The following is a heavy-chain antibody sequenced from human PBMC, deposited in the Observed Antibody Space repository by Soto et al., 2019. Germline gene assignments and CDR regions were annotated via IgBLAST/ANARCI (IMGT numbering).Heavy chain of an antibody. D-gene: IGHD3-3*01. CDR1: GFTFDDYS. CDR2: ISWNSGSI. Sequence: GGSLRLSCAASGFTFDDYSMHWVRQAPGKGLEWVSGISWNSGSIGYADSVKGRFTISRDNAKNSLYLQMNSLRAEDTALYYCAKDFFPAYYYGMDVWGQGTTVTVSS. J-gene: IGHJ6*02. V-gene: IGHV3-9*01. CDR3: AKDFFPAYYYGMDV.